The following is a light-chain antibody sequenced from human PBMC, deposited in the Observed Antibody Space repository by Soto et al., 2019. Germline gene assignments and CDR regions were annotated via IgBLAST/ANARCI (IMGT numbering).Light chain of an antibody. CDR1: NIGSKS. J-gene: IGLJ3*02. V-gene: IGLV3-21*01. CDR2: YDS. CDR3: QVWDISSGHVV. Sequence: SYELTQPPSVSVAPGKTASVACGGSNIGSKSVHWYQKKPGQAPVLVMYYDSDRPSGIPEQFSGSNSGNTATLTISRVEAGDEADYYCQVWDISSGHVVFGGGTKVTVL.